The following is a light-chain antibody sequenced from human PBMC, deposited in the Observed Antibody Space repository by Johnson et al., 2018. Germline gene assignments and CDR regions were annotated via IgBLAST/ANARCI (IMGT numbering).Light chain of an antibody. J-gene: IGLJ1*01. V-gene: IGLV1-51*02. CDR1: SSNIGNNY. CDR3: GTWDSSLSAGNV. Sequence: QSVLTQPPSVSAAPGQKVTISCYGSSSNIGNNYVSWYQQLPGTAPKLLIYENNKRPSGIPDQFSGSKSGTSATLGITGLQTGDEADYYCGTWDSSLSAGNVFGTGTKVTVL. CDR2: ENN.